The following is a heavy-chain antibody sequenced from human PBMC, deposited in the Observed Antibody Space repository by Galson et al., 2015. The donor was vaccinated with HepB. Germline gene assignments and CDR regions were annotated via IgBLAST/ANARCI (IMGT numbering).Heavy chain of an antibody. CDR3: ARVIVLDVWSGQGWFDP. V-gene: IGHV3-48*02. CDR2: ISSRSNPI. CDR1: GFIFSSYS. Sequence: SLRLSCAASGFIFSSYSMNWVRQVPGKGLEWVSYISSRSNPIYYADSVKGRFTISRDNAKNSLYLQMNSLRDEDTAVYYCARVIVLDVWSGQGWFDPWGQGTLVTVSS. J-gene: IGHJ5*02. D-gene: IGHD3-3*01.